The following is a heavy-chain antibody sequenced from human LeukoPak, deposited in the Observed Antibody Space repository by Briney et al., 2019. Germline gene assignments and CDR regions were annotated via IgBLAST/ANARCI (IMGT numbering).Heavy chain of an antibody. Sequence: LETLSLSCAVYGGSFSGYYWSWIRQPPGKGLEWIGEINHSGSTNYNPSLKSRVTISVDTSKNQLSLKLRAVTAVDTAAYYCAQAREPNWNYRHWGQGPLVTVSS. CDR2: INHSGST. J-gene: IGHJ1*01. D-gene: IGHD1-1*01. CDR3: AQAREPNWNYRH. CDR1: GGSFSGYY. V-gene: IGHV4-34*01.